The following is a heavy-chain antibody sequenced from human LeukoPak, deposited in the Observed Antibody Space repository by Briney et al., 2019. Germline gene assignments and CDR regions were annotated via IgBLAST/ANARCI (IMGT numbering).Heavy chain of an antibody. CDR1: GGTFSSYA. CDR3: ARDWNQIYLGNYYYYMDV. Sequence: SVKVSCKASGGTFSSYAISWVRQAPGQGLEWMGRIIPIFGTANYAQKFQGRGTITTDESTSTAYMELSSLRSEDTAVYYCARDWNQIYLGNYYYYMDVWGTGTTVTVSS. D-gene: IGHD1-1*01. J-gene: IGHJ6*03. CDR2: IIPIFGTA. V-gene: IGHV1-69*05.